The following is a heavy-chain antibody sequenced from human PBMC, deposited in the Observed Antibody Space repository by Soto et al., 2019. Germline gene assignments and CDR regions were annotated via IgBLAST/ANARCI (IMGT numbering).Heavy chain of an antibody. Sequence: ASVKVSCKASGYTFTSYGISWVRQAPGQGLEWMGWISAYNGNTNYAQKLQGRVTMTTDTSTSTAYMELRSLRSEDTAVYYCARTVDYCTTGVCYTNWFDPWGQGTLVTVSS. D-gene: IGHD2-8*01. CDR2: ISAYNGNT. CDR3: ARTVDYCTTGVCYTNWFDP. V-gene: IGHV1-18*01. J-gene: IGHJ5*02. CDR1: GYTFTSYG.